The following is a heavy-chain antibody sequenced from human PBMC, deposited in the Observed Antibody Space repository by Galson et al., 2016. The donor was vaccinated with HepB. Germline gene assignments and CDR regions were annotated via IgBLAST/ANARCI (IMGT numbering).Heavy chain of an antibody. D-gene: IGHD3-22*01. Sequence: SLRLSCAGSGFSFGSYWMSWVRQSPGKGLEWVANIKPDGSEKYYVDSVEGRFTISRDNAKNSLYLQMNSLRAEDTALYYCTRDGTRRPLGYWGQGTLVTVSS. CDR2: IKPDGSEK. CDR3: TRDGTRRPLGY. J-gene: IGHJ4*02. V-gene: IGHV3-7*03. CDR1: GFSFGSYW.